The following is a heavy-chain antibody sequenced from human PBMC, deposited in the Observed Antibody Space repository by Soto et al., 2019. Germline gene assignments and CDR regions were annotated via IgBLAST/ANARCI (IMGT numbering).Heavy chain of an antibody. CDR3: TRDIQGRYIYYMDL. D-gene: IGHD1-26*01. V-gene: IGHV3-7*01. CDR1: GFTFSYHC. J-gene: IGHJ6*03. CDR2: INQDGGAR. Sequence: EVQLVESGGGLVQPGGSLRLSCEASGFTFSYHCMRGAHQAPGKGLVGVANINQDGGARFNVDSVKGRFTISRDNSKKSLYLQRSSLRAEDTAVYYCTRDIQGRYIYYMDLRARGTTATVS.